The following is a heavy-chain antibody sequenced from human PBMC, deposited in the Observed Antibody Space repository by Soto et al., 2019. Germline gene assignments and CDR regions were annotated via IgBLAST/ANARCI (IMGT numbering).Heavy chain of an antibody. V-gene: IGHV3-9*01. D-gene: IGHD5-12*01. CDR1: GFTFHEYA. J-gene: IGHJ6*02. CDR3: TKGGYDLIYYFGIDF. CDR2: ISSDGDTI. Sequence: DVQLIESGGGWVQPGTSLRVSCAASGFTFHEYAMHWVRQAPGKGLEWVSGISSDGDTIAYADSVQGRFTVFRDNAKNSLYLQMNSLRAEATALYYCTKGGYDLIYYFGIDFWGQVTTVTVSS.